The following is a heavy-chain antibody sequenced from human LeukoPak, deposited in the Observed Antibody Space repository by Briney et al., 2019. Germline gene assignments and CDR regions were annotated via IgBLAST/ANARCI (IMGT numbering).Heavy chain of an antibody. D-gene: IGHD3-22*01. V-gene: IGHV3-30*02. J-gene: IGHJ4*02. Sequence: GGSLRLSCAASGFTFSSYGMHWVRQAPGKGLEWVTFIRFDGSNKYYSDSVKGRFTISRDNSKNTLYLQMNSLRAEDTAVYYCAKDSRGYQDFFDYWGQGTLVTVSS. CDR3: AKDSRGYQDFFDY. CDR1: GFTFSSYG. CDR2: IRFDGSNK.